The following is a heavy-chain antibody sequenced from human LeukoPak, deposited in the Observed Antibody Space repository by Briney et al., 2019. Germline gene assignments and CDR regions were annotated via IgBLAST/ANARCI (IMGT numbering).Heavy chain of an antibody. V-gene: IGHV3-23*01. CDR3: ARDLAAGAENWFDP. CDR1: GFTFSSYX. J-gene: IGHJ5*02. Sequence: GGSLRLSCAASGFTFSSYXXXXVRQAPGKGLEXXXXISGSGGSTYYADSVKGRFTISRDNAQHSLYLQMNSLRAEDTAVYYCARDLAAGAENWFDPWGQGTLVSVSS. D-gene: IGHD6-13*01. CDR2: ISGSGGST.